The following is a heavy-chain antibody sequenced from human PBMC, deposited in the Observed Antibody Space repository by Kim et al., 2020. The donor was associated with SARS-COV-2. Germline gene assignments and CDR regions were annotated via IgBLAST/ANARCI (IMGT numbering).Heavy chain of an antibody. V-gene: IGHV4-38-2*02. CDR3: ATYCSGGSCYDYFDY. D-gene: IGHD2-15*01. CDR1: GYSISSGYY. J-gene: IGHJ4*01. Sequence: SETLSLTCTVSGYSISSGYYWGWIRQPPGKGLEWIGSIYHSGSTYYNPSLKSRVTISVDTSKNQFSLKLSSVTAADTAVYYCATYCSGGSCYDYFDYWG. CDR2: IYHSGST.